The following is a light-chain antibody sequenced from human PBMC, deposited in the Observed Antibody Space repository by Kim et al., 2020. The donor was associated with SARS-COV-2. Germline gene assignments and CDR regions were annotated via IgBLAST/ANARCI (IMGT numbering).Light chain of an antibody. CDR2: ATD. CDR1: GSNIERNV. V-gene: IGLV1-44*01. J-gene: IGLJ3*02. Sequence: GQRVNISCFGSGSNIERNVVNWYQQFPGTAPKLLMDATDQRSSGVPDRFSGSRSVTSASLAISGLQSDDEADYYCATWDDSLNEWVFGGGTQLTVL. CDR3: ATWDDSLNEWV.